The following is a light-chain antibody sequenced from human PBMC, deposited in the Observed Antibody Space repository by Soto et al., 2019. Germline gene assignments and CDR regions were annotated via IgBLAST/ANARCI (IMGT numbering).Light chain of an antibody. CDR2: DVS. Sequence: QSALAQPASVSGSPGQSITISCTGTSSDIGDSNFVSWYQHHPGKAPKLLIYDVSDRPSRISSRFSGSKSANTASLTISGLQAEDEALYYCSSYTSTTAVRFVFGTGTNLTVL. CDR1: SSDIGDSNF. V-gene: IGLV2-14*01. CDR3: SSYTSTTAVRFV. J-gene: IGLJ1*01.